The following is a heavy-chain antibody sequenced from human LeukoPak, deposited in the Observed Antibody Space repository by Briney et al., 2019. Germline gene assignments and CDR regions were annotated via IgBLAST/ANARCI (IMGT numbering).Heavy chain of an antibody. D-gene: IGHD4-23*01. J-gene: IGHJ4*02. CDR1: GYTFTGYY. CDR3: ARASLRWELDFDY. CDR2: INPNSGAT. Sequence: EASVKVSCKASGYTFTGYYMHWVRQAPGQGLEWMGWINPNSGATNYAQKFQGRVTMTRDTSINTAYMDLSRLRSDDTAVYYCARASLRWELDFDYWGQGTLVTVSS. V-gene: IGHV1-2*02.